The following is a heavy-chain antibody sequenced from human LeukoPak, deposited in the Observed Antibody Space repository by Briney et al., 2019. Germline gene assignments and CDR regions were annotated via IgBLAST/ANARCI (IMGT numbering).Heavy chain of an antibody. J-gene: IGHJ4*02. CDR3: AREGTTVVTRALDY. V-gene: IGHV4-4*07. CDR2: IHTSRNT. Sequence: SETLSLTCTVSNGSISSYYWSWIRQPAGKGLEWIGRIHTSRNTNYNPSLKSRVTMSVDTSKNQLSLKLSSVTAADTAMYYCAREGTTVVTRALDYWGQGTLVTVSS. CDR1: NGSISSYY. D-gene: IGHD4-23*01.